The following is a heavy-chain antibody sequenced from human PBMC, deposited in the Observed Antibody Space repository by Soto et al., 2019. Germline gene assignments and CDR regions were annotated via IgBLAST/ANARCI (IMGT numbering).Heavy chain of an antibody. CDR2: IFYAGNT. V-gene: IGHV4-39*01. CDR1: GGSISSGRSY. CDR3: ARQAAAPGIDLWFEP. J-gene: IGHJ5*02. Sequence: SETLCLTCNVSGGSISSGRSYWAWFRQPPGKELEWIANIFYAGNTYYNPSLKSRVTVSVDTSKNQFSLKLDSVTAADTAVYYCARQAAAPGIDLWFEPWGQGTLVTVSS. D-gene: IGHD6-13*01.